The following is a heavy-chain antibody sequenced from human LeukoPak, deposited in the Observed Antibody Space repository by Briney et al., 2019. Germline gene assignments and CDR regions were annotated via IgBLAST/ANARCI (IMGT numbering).Heavy chain of an antibody. D-gene: IGHD5-12*01. CDR3: ARHGRGYSGNVVDY. V-gene: IGHV4-39*01. CDR1: GGSISSSCYC. J-gene: IGHJ4*02. Sequence: PSETLSLTCTVSGGSISSSCYCWGWLRQPPGKGLEWFGSIYYSGSNYNNSYLKSRLTIAVETSNNHFSLKLSAVTAVDTAVYYWARHGRGYSGNVVDYWGQGTLVIVSS. CDR2: IYYSGSN.